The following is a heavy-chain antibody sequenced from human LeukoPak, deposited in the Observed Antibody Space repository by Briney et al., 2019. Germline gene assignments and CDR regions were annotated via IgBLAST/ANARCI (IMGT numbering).Heavy chain of an antibody. J-gene: IGHJ4*02. CDR2: INHSGST. V-gene: IGHV4-34*01. D-gene: IGHD3-16*01. CDR1: GGSFSGYY. Sequence: SETLSLTCAVYGGSFSGYYWSWIRQPPGKGLEWIGEINHSGSTNYNPSLKSRVTISVDTSKNQFPLKLSSVTAADTAVYYCARGSGRGGSFDYWGQGTLVTVSS. CDR3: ARGSGRGGSFDY.